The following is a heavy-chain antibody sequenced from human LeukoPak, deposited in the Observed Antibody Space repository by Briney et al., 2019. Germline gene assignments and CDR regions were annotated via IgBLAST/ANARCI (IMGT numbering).Heavy chain of an antibody. Sequence: GGSLRLSCAASGFTFSSYNMNWVRRAPGKGLEWVSYISSSSSAIYYADSVKGRFTISRDNAKNTLYLQMNSLRAEDTAVYYCARGGYAFDIWGQGTMVTVSS. CDR3: ARGGYAFDI. CDR1: GFTFSSYN. D-gene: IGHD2-15*01. V-gene: IGHV3-48*03. J-gene: IGHJ3*02. CDR2: ISSSSSAI.